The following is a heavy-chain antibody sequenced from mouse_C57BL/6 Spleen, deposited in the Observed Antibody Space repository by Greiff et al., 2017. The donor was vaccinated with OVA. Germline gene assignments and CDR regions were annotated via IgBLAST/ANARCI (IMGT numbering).Heavy chain of an antibody. CDR3: ARWGLRQDFDY. V-gene: IGHV1-20*01. CDR2: INPYNGDT. CDR1: GYSFTGYF. D-gene: IGHD2-2*01. Sequence: VQLQQSGPELVKPGDSVKISCKASGYSFTGYFMNWVMQSHGTSLEWIGRINPYNGDTFYNQKFKGKATLTVDKSSSTAHMELRSLTSEDSAVYYCARWGLRQDFDYWGQGTTLTVSS. J-gene: IGHJ2*01.